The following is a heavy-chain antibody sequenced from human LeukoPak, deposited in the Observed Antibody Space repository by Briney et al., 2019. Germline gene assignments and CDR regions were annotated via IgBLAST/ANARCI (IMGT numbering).Heavy chain of an antibody. V-gene: IGHV5-51*01. CDR3: ARDLKIGYCSGGSCYLRDYYYYYGMDV. CDR1: GYSFTSYW. D-gene: IGHD2-15*01. Sequence: GEPLKISCKGSGYSFTSYWIGWVRQMPGKGLEWMGIIYPGDSDTKYSPSFQGQVTISADKSISTAYLQWSSLKASDTAMYYCARDLKIGYCSGGSCYLRDYYYYYGMDVWGQGTTVTVSS. J-gene: IGHJ6*02. CDR2: IYPGDSDT.